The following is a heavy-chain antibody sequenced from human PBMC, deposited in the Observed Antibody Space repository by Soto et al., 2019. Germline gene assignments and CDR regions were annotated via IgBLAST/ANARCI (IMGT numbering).Heavy chain of an antibody. J-gene: IGHJ6*02. CDR3: RSSSRYSTDV. CDR1: GGSISSSFY. CDR2: IYGTGNT. D-gene: IGHD6-19*01. Sequence: QLQLQESGPGLVKPLETLSLSCTVSGGSISSSFYWGWIRQPPGKGLEWIGSIYGTGNTYYNPSLKGRVTISADTSKNQFFLNLISVTAADTAVYYCRSSSRYSTDVWGQGATVTVSS. V-gene: IGHV4-39*01.